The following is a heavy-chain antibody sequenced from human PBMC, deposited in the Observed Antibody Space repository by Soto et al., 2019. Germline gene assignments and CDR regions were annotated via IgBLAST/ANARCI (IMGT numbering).Heavy chain of an antibody. V-gene: IGHV1-8*01. J-gene: IGHJ3*02. CDR3: ARPLIGTGGFDI. Sequence: GASVKVSCKASGYTFTSYDINWVRQATGQGLEWMGWMNPNSGNTAYAQKFQGRVTMTRNTSMSTAYMELSSLRSEDTAVYYCARPLIGTGGFDIWGQGTMVTVSS. CDR1: GYTFTSYD. D-gene: IGHD1-7*01. CDR2: MNPNSGNT.